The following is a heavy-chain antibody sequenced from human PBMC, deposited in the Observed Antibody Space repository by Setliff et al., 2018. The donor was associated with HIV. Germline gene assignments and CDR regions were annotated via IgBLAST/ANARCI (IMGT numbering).Heavy chain of an antibody. D-gene: IGHD3-22*01. CDR1: GFTFSDYY. V-gene: IGHV4-34*08. CDR2: VNRGRRT. Sequence: NPGGSLRLSCAASGFTFSDYYMSWIRQPPGMGLEWIGEVNRGRRTNYNSYPKSRVTISIDTSRNQFSLTVSSVTAADTAVYYCSRAIPYSYGGRGHPLWGQGTLVTVSS. J-gene: IGHJ4*02. CDR3: SRAIPYSYGGRGHPL.